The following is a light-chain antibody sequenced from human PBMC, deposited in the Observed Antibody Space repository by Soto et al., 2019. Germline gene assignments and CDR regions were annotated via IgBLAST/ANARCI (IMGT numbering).Light chain of an antibody. CDR1: QSVFCSSNNRNC. J-gene: IGKJ1*01. V-gene: IGKV4-1*01. CDR3: QQYSSTPRT. Sequence: DIVMTQSPDSLAVSLGERATINCKSSQSVFCSSNNRNCLAWYQQKPGQPPKLLIYWASTRESGVPDRFSGSGSGTDFTLTISSLQAEDVAGYYCQQYSSTPRTFGQGTKVEIK. CDR2: WAS.